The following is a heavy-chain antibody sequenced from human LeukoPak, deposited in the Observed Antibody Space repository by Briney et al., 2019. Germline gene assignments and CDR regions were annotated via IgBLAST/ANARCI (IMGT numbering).Heavy chain of an antibody. V-gene: IGHV3-7*01. J-gene: IGHJ6*02. CDR1: GFTFRNYW. CDR3: ARGHHGMDV. Sequence: GGSLRPSCAASGFTFRNYWMNWVRQAPGKGLEWVAYINQGGSEKQHADSVKGRFTISRDNARSSLYLQMNSLRAEDTAVYYCARGHHGMDVWGQGTTVTVSS. CDR2: INQGGSEK.